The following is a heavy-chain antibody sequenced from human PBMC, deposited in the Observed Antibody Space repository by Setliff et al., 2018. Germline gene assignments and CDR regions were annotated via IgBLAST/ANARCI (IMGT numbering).Heavy chain of an antibody. CDR2: ISRGGNTI. CDR1: GFTFSDYY. Sequence: LRLSCAASGFTFSDYYMSWIRQAPGKGLEWVSYISRGGNTIYYADSVKGRFTISRDNARDSLFLQMNTLKAEDTAGYYCAREVVGAPSAFDIWGQGTMVTVSS. CDR3: AREVVGAPSAFDI. V-gene: IGHV3-11*04. D-gene: IGHD1-26*01. J-gene: IGHJ3*02.